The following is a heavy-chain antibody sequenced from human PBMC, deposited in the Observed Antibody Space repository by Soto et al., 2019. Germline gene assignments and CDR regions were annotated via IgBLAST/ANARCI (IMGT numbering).Heavy chain of an antibody. CDR1: GYSFTSYW. CDR2: IYPGDSDT. D-gene: IGHD5-12*01. CDR3: SIPPTSLGYYYYMDV. J-gene: IGHJ6*03. V-gene: IGHV5-51*01. Sequence: GESLKISCKGSGYSFTSYWIGWVRQMPGKGLEWMGIIYPGDSDTRYSPSFQGQVTISADKSISTAYLQWSSLKASDTAMYYWSIPPTSLGYYYYMDVWGKGTTVTVSS.